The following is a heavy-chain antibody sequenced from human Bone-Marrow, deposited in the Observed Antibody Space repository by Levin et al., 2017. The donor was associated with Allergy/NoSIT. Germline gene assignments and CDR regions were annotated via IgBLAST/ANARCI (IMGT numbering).Heavy chain of an antibody. V-gene: IGHV3-13*01. CDR2: IGSAGDT. CDR1: GFTFTKYD. CDR3: ARDRYGYKAGMDV. D-gene: IGHD5-18*01. J-gene: IGHJ6*02. Sequence: GSLRLSCAASGFTFTKYDMHWVRQVAGKGLEWVSSIGSAGDTDYADSVKGRFTISREIDKNSLNLQMNSLRAGDTAVYYCARDRYGYKAGMDVWGRGTTVTVSS.